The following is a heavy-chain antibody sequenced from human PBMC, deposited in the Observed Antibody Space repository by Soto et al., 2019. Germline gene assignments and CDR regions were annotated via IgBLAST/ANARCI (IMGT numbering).Heavy chain of an antibody. J-gene: IGHJ4*02. Sequence: EVQLLESGGGLVQPGGSLRLSCAASGFTFSGYAMSWVRQAPGKGLEWVSAISGSGGSTYYADSVKGRFTISRDNSKNTLYLQMNSLRAEDTAVYYCAKIKGGATTAFDYWGQGTLVTVSS. CDR3: AKIKGGATTAFDY. D-gene: IGHD1-26*01. CDR1: GFTFSGYA. V-gene: IGHV3-23*01. CDR2: ISGSGGST.